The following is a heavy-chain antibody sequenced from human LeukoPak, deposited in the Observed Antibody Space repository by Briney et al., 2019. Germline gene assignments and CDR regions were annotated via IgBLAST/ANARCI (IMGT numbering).Heavy chain of an antibody. Sequence: GGSLRLSXAASGFTFSNYFMSWVRQAPGEGLEWVSGISKNGGTTYYADSVKGRFTISRVNSKNTLFLQINSLRADDTAVYYCAKDIHNWGSDYWGQGTLVTVSS. CDR3: AKDIHNWGSDY. CDR1: GFTFSNYF. CDR2: ISKNGGTT. D-gene: IGHD7-27*01. V-gene: IGHV3-23*01. J-gene: IGHJ4*02.